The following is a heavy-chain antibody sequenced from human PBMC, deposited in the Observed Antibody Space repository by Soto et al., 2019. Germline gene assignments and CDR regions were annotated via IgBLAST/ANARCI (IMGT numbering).Heavy chain of an antibody. CDR2: IYYSGST. V-gene: IGHV4-59*08. CDR1: GGSISSYY. Sequence: PSETLSLTCTVSGGSISSYYWSWIRQPPGKGLEWIGNIYYSGSTNYNPSPKSRFTISVDTPKNQFSLKLSSVTAADTAVYYCASQNTAVAYYFDYWGQGALVTVSS. J-gene: IGHJ4*02. CDR3: ASQNTAVAYYFDY. D-gene: IGHD5-18*01.